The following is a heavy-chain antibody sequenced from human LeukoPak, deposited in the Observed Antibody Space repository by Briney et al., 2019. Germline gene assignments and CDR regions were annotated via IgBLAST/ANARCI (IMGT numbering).Heavy chain of an antibody. V-gene: IGHV1-2*02. CDR3: ARDANNYDSSGYYPIGY. CDR2: INPNSGGT. Sequence: ASVKVSCKASEYTFTGYYIHWVRQAPGQGLEWMGWINPNSGGTNYAQKFQGRVTMTRDTSISTAYMQLSRLRSDDSAVYYCARDANNYDSSGYYPIGYWGQGTLVTVSS. CDR1: EYTFTGYY. D-gene: IGHD3-22*01. J-gene: IGHJ4*02.